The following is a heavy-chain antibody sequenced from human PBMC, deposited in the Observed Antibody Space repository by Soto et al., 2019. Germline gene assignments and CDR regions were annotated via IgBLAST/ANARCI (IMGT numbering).Heavy chain of an antibody. CDR3: ARDASGYNWFDA. V-gene: IGHV4-59*01. J-gene: IGHJ5*02. Sequence: SETLSLTCTVSGGSISSYDWSWIRQPPGKGLEWIGYIYYSGSTNYNHSRKSRVTISVDTSKNQFSLKLSSVTAADTAVYYCARDASGYNWFDAWGQGTLVTVSS. CDR2: IYYSGST. CDR1: GGSISSYD.